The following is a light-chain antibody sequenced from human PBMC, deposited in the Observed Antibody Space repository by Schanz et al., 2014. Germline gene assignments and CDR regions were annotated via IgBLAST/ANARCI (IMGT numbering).Light chain of an antibody. CDR1: SSDVGAYNY. Sequence: QSALTQPASVSGSPGQSITISCTGTSSDVGAYNYVSWYQQHPGKAPKVMIYDVSNRPSGVSNRFSGSKSGNTASLTISGLQAEDEADYYCCSFAGSSTVVFGGGTKLTVL. CDR2: DVS. J-gene: IGLJ2*01. V-gene: IGLV2-14*03. CDR3: CSFAGSSTVV.